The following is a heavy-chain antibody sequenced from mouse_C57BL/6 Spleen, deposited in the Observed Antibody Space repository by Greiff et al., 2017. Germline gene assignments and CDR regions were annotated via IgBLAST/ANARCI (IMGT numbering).Heavy chain of an antibody. V-gene: IGHV1-55*01. J-gene: IGHJ2*01. CDR3: AIYYGNYDFDY. CDR2: IYPGSGST. Sequence: QVHVKQPGAELVKPGASVKMSCKASGYTFTSYWITWVKQRPGQGLEWIGDIYPGSGSTNYNEKFKSKATLTVDTSSSTAYMQLSSLTSEDSAVYYCAIYYGNYDFDYWGQGTTLTVSS. D-gene: IGHD2-1*01. CDR1: GYTFTSYW.